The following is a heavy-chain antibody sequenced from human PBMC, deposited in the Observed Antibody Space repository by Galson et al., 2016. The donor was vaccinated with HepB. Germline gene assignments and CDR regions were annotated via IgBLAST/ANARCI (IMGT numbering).Heavy chain of an antibody. J-gene: IGHJ4*02. CDR1: GFTFNTYG. CDR2: ISFSGST. D-gene: IGHD3-16*02. V-gene: IGHV3-23*01. CDR3: AKDQSDYVWGSYRDGGDY. Sequence: SLRLSCAASGFTFNTYGIWVRQAPGKGLEWVSGISFSGSTCYADSVKGRFTISRDNSKNTLYLQMTGLRAEDTAVYYCAKDQSDYVWGSYRDGGDYWGQGTLV.